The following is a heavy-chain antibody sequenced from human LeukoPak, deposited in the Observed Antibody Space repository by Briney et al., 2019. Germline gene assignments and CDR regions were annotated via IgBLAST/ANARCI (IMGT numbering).Heavy chain of an antibody. D-gene: IGHD3-22*01. Sequence: SQTLSLTCAISGDSVSSNSAAWNWIRQSPSRGLEWLGRTYYRSKWYNDYAVSVKSRITINPDTSKNQSSLKLSSVTAADTAVYYCARAGSYYYDSSGYQYYYYYYMDVWGKGTTVTVSS. V-gene: IGHV6-1*01. CDR1: GDSVSSNSAA. J-gene: IGHJ6*03. CDR2: TYYRSKWYN. CDR3: ARAGSYYYDSSGYQYYYYYYMDV.